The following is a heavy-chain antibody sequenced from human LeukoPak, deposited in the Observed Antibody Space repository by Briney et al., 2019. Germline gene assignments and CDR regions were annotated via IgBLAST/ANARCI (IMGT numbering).Heavy chain of an antibody. D-gene: IGHD2-2*01. CDR2: IIPIFGTA. J-gene: IGHJ6*03. V-gene: IGHV1-69*05. Sequence: SVKVSCKASGGTFSSYAISWVRQAPGQGLEWMGGIIPIFGTANYAQKFQGRVTITTDESTSTAYMELSSLRSEDTAVYYCARVPAARPDYYYYYYMDVWGKGTTVTVSS. CDR3: ARVPAARPDYYYYYYMDV. CDR1: GGTFSSYA.